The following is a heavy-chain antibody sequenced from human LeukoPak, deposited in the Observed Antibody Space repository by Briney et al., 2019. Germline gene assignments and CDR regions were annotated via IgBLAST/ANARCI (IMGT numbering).Heavy chain of an antibody. Sequence: SQTLSLTFALSGDSGSSDRAAWHWLRQPPSRGLEWLGTTYYRSKWYIDYAVSVKSRMIINPDTSKNQFSLQLNSVTPDDTAVYYCTKVSFQGGFDYWGQGTLVTVSS. V-gene: IGHV6-1*01. J-gene: IGHJ4*02. CDR3: TKVSFQGGFDY. CDR2: TYYRSKWYI. D-gene: IGHD3-16*01. CDR1: GDSGSSDRAA.